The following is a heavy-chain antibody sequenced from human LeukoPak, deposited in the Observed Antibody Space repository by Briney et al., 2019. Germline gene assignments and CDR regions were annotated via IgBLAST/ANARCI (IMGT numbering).Heavy chain of an antibody. CDR1: GGSISNYY. V-gene: IGHV4-59*08. CDR2: IYYSGST. Sequence: SETLSLTCTVSGGSISNYYWTWIRQPPGKGLEWIGYIYYSGSTYYNPSLKSRVTISVDTSKNQFSLKLTSVTAADTAVYYCARGGWYTWFDPWGQGTLVTVSS. D-gene: IGHD6-19*01. J-gene: IGHJ5*02. CDR3: ARGGWYTWFDP.